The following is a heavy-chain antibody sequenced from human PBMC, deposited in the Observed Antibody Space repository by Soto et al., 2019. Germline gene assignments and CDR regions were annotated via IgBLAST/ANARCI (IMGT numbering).Heavy chain of an antibody. CDR1: GGNFSSYT. J-gene: IGHJ4*02. V-gene: IGHV1-69*02. CDR2: IIPILGIA. CDR3: ARVIGRYGSGSYYNDY. D-gene: IGHD3-10*01. Sequence: QVLLVQSGAEVKKPGSSVKVSCKPSGGNFSSYTISWVRQAPGQGLEWMGRIIPILGIATYAQKFQCRVTITADKSTSTAYMELSSLRSEDTAVYYCARVIGRYGSGSYYNDYWGQGTLVTVSS.